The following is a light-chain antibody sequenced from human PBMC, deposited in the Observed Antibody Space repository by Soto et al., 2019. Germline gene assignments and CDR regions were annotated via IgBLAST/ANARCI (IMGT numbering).Light chain of an antibody. J-gene: IGLJ2*01. CDR1: SSNIGSST. CDR2: SNN. CDR3: QSFDSSLTGLI. V-gene: IGLV1-44*01. Sequence: QSVLTQPPSASGTPGQRVTISCSGSSSNIGSSTVNWYQQVPGTAPKLLIYSNNQRPSGVPDRISGSKSGTSASLAISGLQSEDEADYYCQSFDSSLTGLIFGGGTKLTVL.